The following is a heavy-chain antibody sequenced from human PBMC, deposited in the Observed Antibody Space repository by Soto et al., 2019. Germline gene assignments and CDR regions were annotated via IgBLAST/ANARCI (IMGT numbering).Heavy chain of an antibody. CDR1: GGTLSNYA. V-gene: IGHV1-69*01. D-gene: IGHD3-10*01. J-gene: IGHJ6*02. CDR2: IIPIFGTS. CDR3: ARGVRTGFYGMDV. Sequence: QVQLVQSGAEVKKPGSSVKVSCKASGGTLSNYALSWVRQAPGQGLEWVGGIIPIFGTSNYAQNFQGRVMITADESTSTAYMELSSLRSEDTAVYYCARGVRTGFYGMDVWGQGTTVTVSS.